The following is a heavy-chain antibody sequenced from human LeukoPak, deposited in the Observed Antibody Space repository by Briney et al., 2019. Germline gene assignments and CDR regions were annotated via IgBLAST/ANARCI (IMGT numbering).Heavy chain of an antibody. Sequence: PSETLSLTCTVSGGSISSYYWSWIRQPPGKGLEWIGYIYTSGSTNYNPSLKSRVTISVDTSKNQFSLKLSSVTAADTAVYYCARDASVGGMDVWGQGTTVTVSS. CDR3: ARDASVGGMDV. J-gene: IGHJ6*02. CDR1: GGSISSYY. V-gene: IGHV4-59*01. CDR2: IYTSGST.